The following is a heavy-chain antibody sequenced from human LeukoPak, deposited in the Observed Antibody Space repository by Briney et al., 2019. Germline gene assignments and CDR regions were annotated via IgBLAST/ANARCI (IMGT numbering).Heavy chain of an antibody. D-gene: IGHD3-10*01. CDR2: ILHDGSQT. CDR1: GFTFSTYA. V-gene: IGHV3-30*01. CDR3: AREQTTTSGGGFDF. J-gene: IGHJ4*02. Sequence: WGALRLSCAASGFTFSTYAMHWVRQAPGTGLEWVASILHDGSQTHDADSVKGRFTISRDNSNYTVHLQMNSLRAEDTAVYYCAREQTTTSGGGFDFWGQGTLVTVSS.